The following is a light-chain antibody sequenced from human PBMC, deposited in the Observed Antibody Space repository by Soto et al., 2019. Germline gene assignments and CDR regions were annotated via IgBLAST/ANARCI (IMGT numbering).Light chain of an antibody. CDR3: QYYGWSGT. J-gene: IGKJ4*02. CDR1: QSVSSNY. V-gene: IGKV3-20*01. CDR2: GAS. Sequence: EIVLTQSPGTLSLTPGERATLSCRASQSVSSNYLAWYQQKPGQAPSLLIYGASNRATGIPARFSGSGSGTDSPLTSSIQAAEDFVEYCCQYYGWSGTFGGGTKVDI.